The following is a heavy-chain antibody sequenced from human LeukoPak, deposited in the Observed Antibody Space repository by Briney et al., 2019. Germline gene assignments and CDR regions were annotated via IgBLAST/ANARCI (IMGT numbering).Heavy chain of an antibody. CDR3: ARGFRIPGIAAV. D-gene: IGHD6-13*01. CDR2: IYYSGST. CDR1: GGSISSYY. J-gene: IGHJ4*02. V-gene: IGHV4-59*01. Sequence: SETLSLTCTVSGGSISSYYWSWIRQPPGKGLEWIGYIYYSGSTNYNPSLKSRVTISVDTSKNQFSLKLSSVTAADTAVYYCARGFRIPGIAAVWGQGTLVTVSS.